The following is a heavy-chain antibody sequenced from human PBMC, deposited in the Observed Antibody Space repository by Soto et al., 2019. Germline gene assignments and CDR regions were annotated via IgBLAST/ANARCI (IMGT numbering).Heavy chain of an antibody. V-gene: IGHV3-7*01. CDR2: IKQDGSEK. CDR1: GFTFSMDW. Sequence: EVQLVESGGGLVQPGGSLRLSCAASGFTFSMDWMSWGRQAPGKGLEWVANIKQDGSEKYYVESVKGRFTISRDNAKNSLYLQMNSLRAEDTAVYYCARDSLPAALGDWGQGTLVTVSS. D-gene: IGHD2-2*01. CDR3: ARDSLPAALGD. J-gene: IGHJ4*02.